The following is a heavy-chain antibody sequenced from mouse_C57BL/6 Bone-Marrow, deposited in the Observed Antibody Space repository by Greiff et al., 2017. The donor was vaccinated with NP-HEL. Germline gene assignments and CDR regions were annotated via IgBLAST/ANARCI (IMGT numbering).Heavy chain of an antibody. CDR3: ARHEGMDY. Sequence: VKLVESGGDLVKPGGSLKLSCAASGFTFSSYGMSWVRQTPDKRLEWVATISSGGSYTYYPDSVKGRFTISRDNAKNTLYLQMSSLKSEDTAMYYCARHEGMDYWGQGTSVTVSS. CDR2: ISSGGSYT. J-gene: IGHJ4*01. CDR1: GFTFSSYG. V-gene: IGHV5-6*02.